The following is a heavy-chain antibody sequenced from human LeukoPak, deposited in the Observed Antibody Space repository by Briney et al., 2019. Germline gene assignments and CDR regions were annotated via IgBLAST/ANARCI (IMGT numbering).Heavy chain of an antibody. CDR3: AKDCRSVTSCYHGY. V-gene: IGHV3-30*02. Sequence: GGSLRLSCAASGFTLSSYGMHWVRQAPGKGLEWVAFIRYDGSNKYYADSVKGRFTISRDNSKNTLYLQMNSLRAEDTAVYYCAKDCRSVTSCYHGYWGQGTLVTVSS. CDR1: GFTLSSYG. CDR2: IRYDGSNK. D-gene: IGHD2-2*01. J-gene: IGHJ4*02.